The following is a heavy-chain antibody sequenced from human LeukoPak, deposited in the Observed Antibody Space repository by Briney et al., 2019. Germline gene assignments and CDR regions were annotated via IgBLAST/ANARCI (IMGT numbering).Heavy chain of an antibody. D-gene: IGHD1-26*01. Sequence: ASVKVSCKASGYTFTSYDINWVRQATGQGLEWMGWMNPNSGNTGYAQKFQGRVTITRNTSISTAYMELSSLRSEDTAVYYCARGGDGGSYDSYYFDYWGQGTLVTVSS. J-gene: IGHJ4*02. CDR2: MNPNSGNT. V-gene: IGHV1-8*03. CDR3: ARGGDGGSYDSYYFDY. CDR1: GYTFTSYD.